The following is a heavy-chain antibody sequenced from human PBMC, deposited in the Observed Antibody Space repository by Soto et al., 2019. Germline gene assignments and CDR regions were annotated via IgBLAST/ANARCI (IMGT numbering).Heavy chain of an antibody. J-gene: IGHJ5*01. CDR1: GFSFSSHV. Sequence: VQLLDSGGDLVQPGGSLRLSFAASGFSFSSHVMSWVRQAPGKGLEWVSSISGSGGGTYYADSVKGRFIISRDNSKNTLDLQMNSLRVEDTAVYYCAKGWCDSWGQGTLVTVSS. CDR2: ISGSGGGT. CDR3: AKGWCDS. V-gene: IGHV3-23*01.